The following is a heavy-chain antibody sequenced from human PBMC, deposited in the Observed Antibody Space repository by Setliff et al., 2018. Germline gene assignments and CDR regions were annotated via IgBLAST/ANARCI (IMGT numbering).Heavy chain of an antibody. Sequence: PSETLSLTCTVSGDSISGDYWSWIRQPPGKGLEWIGFIHYSGDAYYNPSLKSRVTISVDTSKNQVSLKLTSVSAADTAVYYCARRDSTGYYGYSFDFWGQGTLVTVSS. CDR2: IHYSGDA. CDR1: GDSISGDY. CDR3: ARRDSTGYYGYSFDF. J-gene: IGHJ4*02. D-gene: IGHD3-22*01. V-gene: IGHV4-59*08.